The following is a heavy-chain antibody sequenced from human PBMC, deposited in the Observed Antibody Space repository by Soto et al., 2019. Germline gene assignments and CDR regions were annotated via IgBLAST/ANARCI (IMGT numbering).Heavy chain of an antibody. J-gene: IGHJ4*02. Sequence: SETLSLTCTVSGGSISNGAYYWSWIRQHPGKGLEWIGYIYYSGSTYYNPSLKSRVIVSVDTSKNQFSLKLSSVTAADTAVYYCARAPTGSSGWSFDYWGQGTLVTVS. V-gene: IGHV4-31*03. CDR3: ARAPTGSSGWSFDY. CDR2: IYYSGST. CDR1: GGSISNGAYY. D-gene: IGHD6-19*01.